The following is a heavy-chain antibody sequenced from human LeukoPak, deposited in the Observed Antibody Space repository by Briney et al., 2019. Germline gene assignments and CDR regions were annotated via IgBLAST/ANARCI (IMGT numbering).Heavy chain of an antibody. CDR3: ADSNYWYPVDY. V-gene: IGHV3-23*01. D-gene: IGHD4-11*01. Sequence: PGGSLRLSCAASGLTFSSYAMSWVRQAPGKGLEWVSAISGSSGHTYYADSVKGRFTISRDNSKNTLYLQMNSLRAEDTAVYYCADSNYWYPVDYWGQGTLVTVSS. CDR1: GLTFSSYA. J-gene: IGHJ4*02. CDR2: ISGSSGHT.